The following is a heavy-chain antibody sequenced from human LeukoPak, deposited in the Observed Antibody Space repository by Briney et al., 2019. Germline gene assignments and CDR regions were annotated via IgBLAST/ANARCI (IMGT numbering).Heavy chain of an antibody. CDR1: GYTFTSYY. Sequence: GASVKVSCKASGYTFTSYYMHWVRQAPGQGLEWMGIINPSGGSTSYAQKFQGRVTMTRNTSISTAYMELSSLRSEDTAVYYCARGLEQLWYYYYYYMDVWGKGTTVTVSS. CDR2: INPSGGST. D-gene: IGHD6-13*01. V-gene: IGHV1-46*01. J-gene: IGHJ6*03. CDR3: ARGLEQLWYYYYYYMDV.